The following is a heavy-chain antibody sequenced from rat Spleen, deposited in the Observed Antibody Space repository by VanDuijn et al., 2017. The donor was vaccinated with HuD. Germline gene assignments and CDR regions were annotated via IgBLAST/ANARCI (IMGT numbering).Heavy chain of an antibody. D-gene: IGHD1-11*01. CDR1: GFSLSNYG. CDR2: IWGNGNP. Sequence: QVQLKESGPGLVQPSQTLSLTCTVSGFSLSNYGVIWVRQPPGKGLKWRGVIWGNGNPNYNSALKSRLTISRDTSKSQVFLKMNSLQPEDTGAYYCARHTYGGFEAFDYWGQGVMVTVSS. J-gene: IGHJ2*01. CDR3: ARHTYGGFEAFDY. V-gene: IGHV2-13*01.